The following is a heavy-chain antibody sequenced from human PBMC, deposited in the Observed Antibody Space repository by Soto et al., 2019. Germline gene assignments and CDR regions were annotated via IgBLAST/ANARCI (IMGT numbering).Heavy chain of an antibody. V-gene: IGHV4-31*02. Sequence: WTWIRQHPGKGLEWIGYIFYSGSTFHNPSLKSRVTISVDTSKNQFSLELSSVTAADTAVYYCAREAGSGDYFDYWGLGTLVTVSS. CDR3: AREAGSGDYFDY. J-gene: IGHJ4*02. D-gene: IGHD1-26*01. CDR2: IFYSGST.